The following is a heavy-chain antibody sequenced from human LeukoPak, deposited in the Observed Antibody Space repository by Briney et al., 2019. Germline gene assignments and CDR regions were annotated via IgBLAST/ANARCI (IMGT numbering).Heavy chain of an antibody. CDR1: EYTFTIYY. Sequence: ASVKVSCKASEYTFTIYYMHWVRQAPGQGLEWMGWINPNSGATTYAQRFQGRVTMTRDTSTSTAYMELSGLTSDDTGVYYCARNPPYCTSTDCYNDYWGQGTLVTVSS. J-gene: IGHJ4*02. V-gene: IGHV1-2*02. D-gene: IGHD2-2*02. CDR3: ARNPPYCTSTDCYNDY. CDR2: INPNSGAT.